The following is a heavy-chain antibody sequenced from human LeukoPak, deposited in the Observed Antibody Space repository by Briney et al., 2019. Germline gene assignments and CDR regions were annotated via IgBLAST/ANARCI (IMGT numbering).Heavy chain of an antibody. CDR2: INPNSGGT. J-gene: IGHJ4*02. CDR1: GYTFTGYY. D-gene: IGHD6-13*01. CDR3: ARDVGYSSSWYSY. V-gene: IGHV1-2*02. Sequence: ASVKVSCKASGYTFTGYYMHWVRQAPGQGLEWMGWINPNSGGTNYAQKFQGRVTMTRDTSISTAYMELSRLRSDDTAVYYYARDVGYSSSWYSYWGQGTLVTVSS.